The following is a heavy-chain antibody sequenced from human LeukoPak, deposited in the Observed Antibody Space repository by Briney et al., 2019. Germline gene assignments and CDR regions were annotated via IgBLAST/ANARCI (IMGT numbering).Heavy chain of an antibody. Sequence: PGGSLRLSCAASGFTFSSYAMSWVRQAPGKGLEWVSAISGSGGSTYYADSVKGRFTISRDNSRNTLYLKMNSLRAEGTAVYYCAKGPIVVVPAAAFDPWGQGTLVTVSS. J-gene: IGHJ5*02. CDR2: ISGSGGST. CDR1: GFTFSSYA. CDR3: AKGPIVVVPAAAFDP. D-gene: IGHD2-2*01. V-gene: IGHV3-23*01.